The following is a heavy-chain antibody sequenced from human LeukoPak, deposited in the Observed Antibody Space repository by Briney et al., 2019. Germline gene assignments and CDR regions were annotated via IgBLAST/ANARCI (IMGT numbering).Heavy chain of an antibody. CDR2: INPNSGGT. CDR1: GYTFTGYY. CDR3: ARDQRIRCSGGSCYSAVSSSGWYGLFDY. J-gene: IGHJ4*02. V-gene: IGHV1-2*06. D-gene: IGHD2-15*01. Sequence: ASVKVSCKASGYTFTGYYMHWVRQAPGQGREWMGRINPNSGGTNYAQKFQGRVTMTRDTSISTAYMELSRLRSDDMAVYYCARDQRIRCSGGSCYSAVSSSGWYGLFDYWGQGTLVTVSS.